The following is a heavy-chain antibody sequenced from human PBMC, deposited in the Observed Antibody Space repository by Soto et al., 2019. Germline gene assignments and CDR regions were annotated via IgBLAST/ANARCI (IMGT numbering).Heavy chain of an antibody. Sequence: QVTLKESGPVLVKPTETLTLTCTVSGFSLSNARMGVSWIRQPPGKALEWLAHIFSNDEKYYSTSLKRRLTISQDPSKSQVGLTMTNMDPVDTATYYWARIRIDYGSGCLPFVPWCQGTLVTVSS. J-gene: IGHJ5*02. D-gene: IGHD3-10*01. CDR3: ARIRIDYGSGCLPFVP. CDR2: IFSNDEK. CDR1: GFSLSNARMG. V-gene: IGHV2-26*01.